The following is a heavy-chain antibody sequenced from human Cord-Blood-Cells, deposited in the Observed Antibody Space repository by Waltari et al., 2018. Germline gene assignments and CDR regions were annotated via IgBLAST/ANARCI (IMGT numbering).Heavy chain of an antibody. D-gene: IGHD2-21*01. CDR2: INAGNGNT. J-gene: IGHJ3*02. Sequence: QVQLVQSGAEVKKPGASVKVSCKASGYTFTSYAMHWVRQATGQRLEWMGWINAGNGNTKYSQKFQGRVTITRDTSASTAYMELSSLRSEDTAVYYCARVRCGGDCYSGLDAFDIWGQGTMVTVSS. CDR1: GYTFTSYA. V-gene: IGHV1-3*01. CDR3: ARVRCGGDCYSGLDAFDI.